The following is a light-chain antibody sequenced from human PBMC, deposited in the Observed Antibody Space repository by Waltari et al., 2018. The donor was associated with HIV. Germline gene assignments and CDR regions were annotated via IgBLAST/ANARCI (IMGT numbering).Light chain of an antibody. J-gene: IGLJ1*01. Sequence: QSVLTQPPSASGTPGQRVTIPCPGYSSNMESRSVDWYQQLPGAAPKLLIANNNQRPSGVPDRFSGSKSGTSASLAISGLQSEDEADYYCATWSDSLSVVYVFGTGTKVTVL. V-gene: IGLV1-44*01. CDR2: NNN. CDR3: ATWSDSLSVVYV. CDR1: SSNMESRS.